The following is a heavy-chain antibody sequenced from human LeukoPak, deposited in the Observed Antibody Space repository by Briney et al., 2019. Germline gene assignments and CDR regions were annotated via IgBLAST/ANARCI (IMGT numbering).Heavy chain of an antibody. CDR1: GVTFSDHY. Sequence: GGSLRLSCAASGVTFSDHYIDWVRQAPGKGLEWVGRARNRRNGYSTQYAASVKGRFTFSRDDSENTVYLQMNSLKTEDTAVYFCARIMRVDYGTYYFDYWGPGTLVTVSS. J-gene: IGHJ4*02. V-gene: IGHV3-72*01. D-gene: IGHD4/OR15-4a*01. CDR2: ARNRRNGYST. CDR3: ARIMRVDYGTYYFDY.